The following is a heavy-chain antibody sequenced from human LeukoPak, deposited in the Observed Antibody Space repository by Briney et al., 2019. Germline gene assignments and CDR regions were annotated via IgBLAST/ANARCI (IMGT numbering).Heavy chain of an antibody. D-gene: IGHD3-3*01. CDR2: INHSGST. Sequence: TASETLSLTCAVYGGSFSGYYWSWIRQPPGKGLEWIGEINHSGSTNYNPSLKSRVTLSIDKSKNQFSLNLNSVTAADTAVYYCARARRDSGYYKVDYWGQGTLVTVSS. CDR1: GGSFSGYY. J-gene: IGHJ4*02. V-gene: IGHV4-34*01. CDR3: ARARRDSGYYKVDY.